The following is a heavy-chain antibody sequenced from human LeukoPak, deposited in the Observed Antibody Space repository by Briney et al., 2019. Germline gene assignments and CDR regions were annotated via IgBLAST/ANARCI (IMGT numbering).Heavy chain of an antibody. V-gene: IGHV4-59*01. CDR3: ARDRVGPEGSFDY. J-gene: IGHJ4*02. CDR1: GGSISSYY. D-gene: IGHD1-26*01. Sequence: PSETLSLTCTVSGGSISSYYWSWIRQPPGKGLEWIGYIYYSGSTNSNPSLKSRVTMSVDTSKNQFSLKLSSVTAADTAVYYCARDRVGPEGSFDYWGQGTLVTVSS. CDR2: IYYSGST.